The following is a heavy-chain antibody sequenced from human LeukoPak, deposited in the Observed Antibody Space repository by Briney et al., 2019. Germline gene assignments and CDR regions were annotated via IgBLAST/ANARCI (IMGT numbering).Heavy chain of an antibody. CDR2: ISANGGST. Sequence: GGSLRLSCAASEFTFSSYAMSWVRQAPGKGLEWVSGISANGGSTYYADSVKGRFTISRDNSKNTLYLQMNSLRAEDTAVYYCAKVIAVAGVFDYWGQGTLVTVSS. V-gene: IGHV3-23*01. CDR1: EFTFSSYA. D-gene: IGHD6-19*01. J-gene: IGHJ4*02. CDR3: AKVIAVAGVFDY.